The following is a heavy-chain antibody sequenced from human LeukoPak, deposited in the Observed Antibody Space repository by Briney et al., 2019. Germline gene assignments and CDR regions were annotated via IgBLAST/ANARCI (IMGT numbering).Heavy chain of an antibody. CDR1: GFTVSTNY. CDR3: AGDTDSSGYYGGSHY. V-gene: IGHV3-66*02. Sequence: PGGSLRLSCAASGFTVSTNYMSWVRQAPGKGLEWVSVIYSDSSTYYADSVKGRFTISRDNSENTLYLQMNSLRAEDTAVYYCAGDTDSSGYYGGSHYWGQGTLVTVSS. D-gene: IGHD3-22*01. CDR2: IYSDSST. J-gene: IGHJ4*02.